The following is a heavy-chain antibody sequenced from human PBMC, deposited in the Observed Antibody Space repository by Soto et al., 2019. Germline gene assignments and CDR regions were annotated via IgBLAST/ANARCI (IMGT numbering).Heavy chain of an antibody. CDR3: ARGGRGFFYTGGRYYYFYYMDV. Sequence: EVQLVESGGGLVQPGGSLRLSCAASGFTFSTFWMSWVRQAPGKGLEWVANIKKDGSVKYYVDSVKGRFTISRDNAENSLYLQMNSLRGEDTAVYYFARGGRGFFYTGGRYYYFYYMDVWGKGTTVAVSS. D-gene: IGHD3-16*01. J-gene: IGHJ6*03. V-gene: IGHV3-7*01. CDR2: IKKDGSVK. CDR1: GFTFSTFW.